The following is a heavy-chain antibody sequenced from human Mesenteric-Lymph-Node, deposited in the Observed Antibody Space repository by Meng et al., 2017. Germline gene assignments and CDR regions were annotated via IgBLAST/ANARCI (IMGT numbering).Heavy chain of an antibody. Sequence: QVQLAQSGEEVRQPGASVRVSCKASGYSFSTHPITWLRQAPGQRLESMGWISPYNGNTNYAQKLQDRVTMTTDPSTSTAYLDLTSLRSDDTAVYYCGRLPRDRYCSRASCPNPIDYWGQGTLVTVSS. CDR2: ISPYNGNT. V-gene: IGHV1-18*01. CDR1: GYSFSTHP. CDR3: GRLPRDRYCSRASCPNPIDY. D-gene: IGHD2-2*01. J-gene: IGHJ4*02.